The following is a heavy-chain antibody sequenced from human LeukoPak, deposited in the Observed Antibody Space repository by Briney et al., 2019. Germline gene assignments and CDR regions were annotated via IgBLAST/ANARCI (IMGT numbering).Heavy chain of an antibody. CDR1: GFTFNVYG. CDR3: ARFAAGGSYYYYMDV. D-gene: IGHD6-25*01. V-gene: IGHV3-30*03. CDR2: ISFDGTNT. Sequence: GGSLRLSCAASGFTFNVYGMHWVRQAPGKGLEWLAFISFDGTNTYYADSVKGRFTISRDNSKYTVNLQMNSLRADDTAVYYCARFAAGGSYYYYMDVWGKGTTVTVSS. J-gene: IGHJ6*03.